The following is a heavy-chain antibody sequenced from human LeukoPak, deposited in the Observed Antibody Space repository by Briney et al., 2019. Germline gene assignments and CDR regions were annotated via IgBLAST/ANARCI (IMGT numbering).Heavy chain of an antibody. CDR3: VRDGNYDLDV. D-gene: IGHD3-3*01. CDR1: GFTFRSYI. CDR2: ISSDGGHT. V-gene: IGHV3-74*03. Sequence: GGCLRLSCAASGFTFRSYIMLWVRQVSGKGPVWVARISSDGGHTMYADSVKGRFTISRDNAKNTLDLQMNSLRVEDTAVYYCVRDGNYDLDVWGQGTTVTVSS. J-gene: IGHJ6*02.